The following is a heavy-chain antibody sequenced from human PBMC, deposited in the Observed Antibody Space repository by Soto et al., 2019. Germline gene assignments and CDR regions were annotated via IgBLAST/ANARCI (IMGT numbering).Heavy chain of an antibody. D-gene: IGHD3-16*02. V-gene: IGHV4-39*01. CDR2: IYYSGST. Sequence: QLQLQESGPGLVKPSETLSLTCTVSGGSISSSSYYWGWIRQPPGKGLEWIGSIYYSGSTYYNPSLKSRVTISVDTFKNQVSLKLSSVPAADTAVYYGARHERLQLGELSEGVFDYWGQGTLVTVSS. J-gene: IGHJ4*02. CDR3: ARHERLQLGELSEGVFDY. CDR1: GGSISSSSYY.